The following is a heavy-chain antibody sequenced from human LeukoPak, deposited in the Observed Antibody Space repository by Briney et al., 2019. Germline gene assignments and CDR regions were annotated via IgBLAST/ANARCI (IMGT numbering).Heavy chain of an antibody. J-gene: IGHJ4*02. Sequence: PGGSLRLSCAASGFTFDDYAMHWVCHPPGKSLEWVSLISGDGGSTYYADSVKGRFTVSRDNSKNSLYLQMNSLRTEDTALYYCAKDISRNFVVVPAADYWGQGTLVTVSS. D-gene: IGHD2-2*01. V-gene: IGHV3-43*02. CDR2: ISGDGGST. CDR3: AKDISRNFVVVPAADY. CDR1: GFTFDDYA.